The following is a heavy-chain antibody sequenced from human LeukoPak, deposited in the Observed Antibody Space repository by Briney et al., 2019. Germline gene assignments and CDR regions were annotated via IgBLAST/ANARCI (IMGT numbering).Heavy chain of an antibody. J-gene: IGHJ4*02. D-gene: IGHD1-1*01. V-gene: IGHV3-7*04. CDR3: VRAWTGTGPGDC. Sequence: GGSLRLSCVASGFALSTVWMGWGRQAPEKGLEWVASIKQDGSAKYYVGSVQGRFIISRDNANNSLYLQMNSLRVEDTAFYYCVRAWTGTGPGDCWGQGTLVTVSS. CDR2: IKQDGSAK. CDR1: GFALSTVW.